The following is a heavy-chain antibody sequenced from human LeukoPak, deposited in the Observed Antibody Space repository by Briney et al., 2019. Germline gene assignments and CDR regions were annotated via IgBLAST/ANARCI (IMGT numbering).Heavy chain of an antibody. V-gene: IGHV3-48*04. Sequence: GGSLRLSCAASGFTFGSYSMNWVRQAPGKGLEWVSYISSGSRTIYYADSVKGRFTISRDNAENSLYLQMNSLRAEDTAVYYCARDRLAVTGYYYMDVWGKGTTVTVSS. CDR3: ARDRLAVTGYYYMDV. CDR2: ISSGSRTI. J-gene: IGHJ6*03. D-gene: IGHD4-17*01. CDR1: GFTFGSYS.